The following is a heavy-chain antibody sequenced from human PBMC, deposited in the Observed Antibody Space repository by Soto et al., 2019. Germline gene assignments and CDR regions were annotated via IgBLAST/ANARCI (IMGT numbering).Heavy chain of an antibody. CDR2: ISHSGSP. J-gene: IGHJ5*02. CDR3: EKHKDLADWLDP. V-gene: IGHV4-39*01. CDR1: GDSIITRSYF. Sequence: QLQLHESGPGLVKPSEPVSLICSVSGDSIITRSYFWAWIRQPPGKGLDWIAMISHSGSPYYNPSLKSPVTTYVDTSNKQFSLHLASVTVADTAVYYCEKHKDLADWLDPCGQGTLVTVSS.